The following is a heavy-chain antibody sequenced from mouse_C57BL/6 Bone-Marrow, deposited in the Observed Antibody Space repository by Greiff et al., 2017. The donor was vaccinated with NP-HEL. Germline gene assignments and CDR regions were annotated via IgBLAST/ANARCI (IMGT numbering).Heavy chain of an antibody. V-gene: IGHV2-2*01. J-gene: IGHJ3*01. CDR3: ARKGGYSNSFAY. CDR2: IWSGGST. D-gene: IGHD2-5*01. CDR1: GFSLTSYG. Sequence: QVQLKESGPGLVQPSQSLSITCTVSGFSLTSYGVHWVRQSPGKGLEWLGVIWSGGSTDYNADFISRLSISKDNSKGQVFFNMNSLQADDTAIYYCARKGGYSNSFAYWGQGTLVTVSA.